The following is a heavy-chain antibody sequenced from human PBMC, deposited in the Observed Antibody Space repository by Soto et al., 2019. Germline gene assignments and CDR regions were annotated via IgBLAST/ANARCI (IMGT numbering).Heavy chain of an antibody. J-gene: IGHJ5*02. V-gene: IGHV4-31*03. CDR3: VRHGGYCTGGSCERGWFDP. CDR2: IYYSGST. D-gene: IGHD2-15*01. Sequence: SETLSLTCTVSGGSISSGGYYWSWIRQHPGKGLEWIGYIYYSGSTYYNPSLKSRVTISVDTSKNQFSLKLRSVTAADTAVYYFVRHGGYCTGGSCERGWFDPWGQGAQVTVSS. CDR1: GGSISSGGYY.